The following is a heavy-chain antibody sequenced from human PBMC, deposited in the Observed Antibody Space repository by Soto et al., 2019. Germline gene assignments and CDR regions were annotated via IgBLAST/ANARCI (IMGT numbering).Heavy chain of an antibody. CDR1: GGTFSSYA. Sequence: QVQLVQSGAEVKKPGSSVKVSCKASGGTFSSYAISWVRQPPGQGLEWMGGIIPIFGTANYAQKFQGRVTITADESTSTAYMEVSSLRSEDTAVYYCARDATMVRGVISALSWFDPWGQGTLVTVSS. CDR2: IIPIFGTA. CDR3: ARDATMVRGVISALSWFDP. V-gene: IGHV1-69*01. J-gene: IGHJ5*02. D-gene: IGHD3-10*01.